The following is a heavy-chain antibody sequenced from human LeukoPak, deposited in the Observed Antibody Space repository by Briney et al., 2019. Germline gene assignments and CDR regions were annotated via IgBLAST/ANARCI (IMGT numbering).Heavy chain of an antibody. CDR3: ARGGYDRLVIYYYYYYMDV. J-gene: IGHJ6*03. CDR2: ISSSGSTI. CDR1: GFTFSSYE. D-gene: IGHD3-9*01. V-gene: IGHV3-48*03. Sequence: TGGSLRLSCAASGFTFSSYEMNWVRQAPGKGLEWVSYISSSGSTIYYADSVKGRFTISRDNAKNSLYLQMNSLRAEDTAVYYCARGGYDRLVIYYYYYYMDVWGKGTTVTVSS.